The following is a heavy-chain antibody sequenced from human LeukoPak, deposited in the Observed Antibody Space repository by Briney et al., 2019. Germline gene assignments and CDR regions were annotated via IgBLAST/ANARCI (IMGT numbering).Heavy chain of an antibody. Sequence: PGGSLRLSCAASGFILTDYYMTWIRXAPXXXXXXXXTSGGSTIYYAASVKGRFTVSRDSAKNSVFLQMNSLRAEDTAVYYCARDERLYGSKGQLYDYWGQGTLVTVSS. CDR2: TSGGSTI. V-gene: IGHV3-11*01. D-gene: IGHD2-2*01. CDR1: GFILTDYY. J-gene: IGHJ4*02. CDR3: ARDERLYGSKGQLYDY.